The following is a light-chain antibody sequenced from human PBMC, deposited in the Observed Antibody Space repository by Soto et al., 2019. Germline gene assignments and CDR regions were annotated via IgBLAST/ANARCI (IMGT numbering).Light chain of an antibody. CDR3: NSYAGGLVL. J-gene: IGLJ2*01. Sequence: QSVLTQPASVSGSPGQSITISCTGTSSDVGSYNLVSWYQQQLGKAPKLLIYDVNKRPSGVPPRFSGSKSANTASLTISGLQAADEADYYCNSYAGGLVLFGGGTKVTVL. CDR2: DVN. V-gene: IGLV2-14*02. CDR1: SSDVGSYNL.